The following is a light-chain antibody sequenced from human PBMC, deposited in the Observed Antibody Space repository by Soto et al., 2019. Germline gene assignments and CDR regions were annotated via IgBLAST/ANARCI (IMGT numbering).Light chain of an antibody. CDR3: QQSYSTPIT. Sequence: DIQMTQSPSSLSASVGDRVTITCRASQSISSYLNWYQQKPGKAPKLLIYAASSLQSGVPARFSGSGSGTDFTLTISSLQPEDFVTYYCQQSYSTPITFGQGPRLEI. CDR1: QSISSY. J-gene: IGKJ5*01. CDR2: AAS. V-gene: IGKV1-39*01.